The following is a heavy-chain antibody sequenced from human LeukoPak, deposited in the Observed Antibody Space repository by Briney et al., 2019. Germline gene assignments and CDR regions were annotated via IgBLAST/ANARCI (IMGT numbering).Heavy chain of an antibody. V-gene: IGHV3-74*01. J-gene: IGHJ4*02. Sequence: GGSLRLSCAASEFTFSSYVMHWVRRTPGKGLVWVSRISHDGIISYADSVKGRFTISRDNAKNTLTLQMNSLRVEDTAVYLCARDWVYKIDYWGRGTLVTVSS. CDR3: ARDWVYKIDY. CDR2: ISHDGII. D-gene: IGHD5-24*01. CDR1: EFTFSSYV.